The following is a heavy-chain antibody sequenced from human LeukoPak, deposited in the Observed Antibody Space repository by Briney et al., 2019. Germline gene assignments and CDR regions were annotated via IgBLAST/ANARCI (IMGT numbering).Heavy chain of an antibody. CDR2: IYHSGSI. Sequence: SETLSLTCTVSGYSISSGYYWGWSRPPPGKGLEWIGSIYHSGSIYYNPSLKSRVTISVDTSKTQFSLKLSSVTAADTAVYYCARLAREVVTAIPTWFDPWGQGTLVTVSS. CDR1: GYSISSGYY. D-gene: IGHD2-21*02. J-gene: IGHJ5*02. V-gene: IGHV4-38-2*02. CDR3: ARLAREVVTAIPTWFDP.